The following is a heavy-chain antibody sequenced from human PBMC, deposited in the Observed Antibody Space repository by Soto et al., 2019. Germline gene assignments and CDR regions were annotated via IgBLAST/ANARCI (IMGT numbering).Heavy chain of an antibody. V-gene: IGHV3-33*01. J-gene: IGHJ4*02. D-gene: IGHD6-6*01. Sequence: GGSLRLSCAASGFTFSSYGMHWVRQAPGKGLEWVAVIWYDGSNKYYADSVKGRFTISRDNSKNTLYLQMNSLRAEDTAVYYCARDPEYSSSFDYWGQGTLVTVSS. CDR3: ARDPEYSSSFDY. CDR2: IWYDGSNK. CDR1: GFTFSSYG.